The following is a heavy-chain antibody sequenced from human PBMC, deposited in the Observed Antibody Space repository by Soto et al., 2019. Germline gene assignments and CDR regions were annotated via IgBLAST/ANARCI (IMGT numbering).Heavy chain of an antibody. D-gene: IGHD3-22*01. CDR3: ARDSWITMNAFDI. CDR2: INVGIGEK. Sequence: QVQLVQSGAEVKKTGASVKVSCKASGYTFTHNAMHWVRQAPGQRPEWVGWINVGIGEKKYSQKLQGRVSITSDTSASTVYMELSSLRSEDTAVYYCARDSWITMNAFDIWGQGTLVTVSS. CDR1: GYTFTHNA. J-gene: IGHJ3*02. V-gene: IGHV1-3*01.